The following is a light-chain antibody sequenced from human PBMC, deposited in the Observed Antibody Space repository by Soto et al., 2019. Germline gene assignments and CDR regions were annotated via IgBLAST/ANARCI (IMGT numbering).Light chain of an antibody. CDR2: AAS. J-gene: IGKJ1*01. V-gene: IGKV1-39*01. CDR1: QGIGNA. Sequence: IQMTQSTYSLSASVGDRVTISCRASQGIGNALGWYQQKPGQAPKLLIYAASSLQRGVPSTFSGGGSGTEFTLPIRRPQPENFATYYCQPSYSSITFGQRTKVDIK. CDR3: QPSYSSIT.